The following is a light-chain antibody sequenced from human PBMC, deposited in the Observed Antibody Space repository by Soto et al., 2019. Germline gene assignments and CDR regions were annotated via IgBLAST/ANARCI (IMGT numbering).Light chain of an antibody. CDR1: QGIGSW. V-gene: IGKV1-9*01. J-gene: IGKJ1*01. CDR3: QQHNAYPWT. Sequence: DRQMTQSPSNLSESPSDRATINCRASQGIGSWLAWYQQKPGKAPKLLIYDASTLQSGVPSRFSGSGSGTEFTLTISSLQPGDFATYYCQQHNAYPWTFGQGTKV. CDR2: DAS.